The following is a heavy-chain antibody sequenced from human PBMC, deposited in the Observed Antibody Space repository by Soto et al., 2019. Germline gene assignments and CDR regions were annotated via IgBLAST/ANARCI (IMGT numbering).Heavy chain of an antibody. CDR3: ARTRKYNYDSSGYYLSY. J-gene: IGHJ4*02. V-gene: IGHV1-69*13. D-gene: IGHD3-22*01. CDR2: TIPIVGTA. Sequence: ASVKVSCKASGGTFSSYAISWVRQAPGQGLEWMGGTIPIVGTANYAQKFQGRVTITADESTSTAYMELSSLRSEDTAVYYCARTRKYNYDSSGYYLSYWGQGXLVTVSS. CDR1: GGTFSSYA.